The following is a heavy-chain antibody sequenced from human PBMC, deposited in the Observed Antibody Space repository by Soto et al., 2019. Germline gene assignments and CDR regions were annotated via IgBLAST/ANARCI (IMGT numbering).Heavy chain of an antibody. CDR3: ARDKWATVTHFPSWFDP. CDR2: IIPIFGTA. V-gene: IGHV1-69*06. Sequence: QVQLVQSGAEVKKPGSSVKVSCKASGGTFSSYAISWVRQAPGQGLEWMGGIIPIFGTANYAQKFQGRVTITADKSTSTAYMELSSLRSEDPAVYYCARDKWATVTHFPSWFDPWGQGTLVTVSS. J-gene: IGHJ5*02. D-gene: IGHD4-4*01. CDR1: GGTFSSYA.